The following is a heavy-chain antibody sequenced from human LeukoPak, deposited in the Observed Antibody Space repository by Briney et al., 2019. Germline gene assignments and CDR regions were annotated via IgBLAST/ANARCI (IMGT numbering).Heavy chain of an antibody. Sequence: WASVKVSCKASGGTFSSYAISWVRQAPGQGLEWMGGIIPIFGTANYAQKFQDRVTITRDTSASTAYMELSSLRSEDMAVYYCARARYETRIWPKSRYDYYHYMDVWGKGTTVTVSS. CDR2: IIPIFGTA. CDR1: GGTFSSYA. J-gene: IGHJ6*03. CDR3: ARARYETRIWPKSRYDYYHYMDV. D-gene: IGHD3-3*01. V-gene: IGHV1-69*05.